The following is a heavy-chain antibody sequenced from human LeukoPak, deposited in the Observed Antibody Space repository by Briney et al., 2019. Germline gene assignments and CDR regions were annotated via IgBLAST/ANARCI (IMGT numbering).Heavy chain of an antibody. D-gene: IGHD5-24*01. V-gene: IGHV4-59*01. CDR3: AGGRDGSLPLY. Sequence: KPSQTLSLTCTVSGGSISSYYWSWIRQPPGKGLEWIGYIYYSGSTNYNPSLKSRVTISVDTSKNQFSLKLSSVTAADTAVYYCAGGRDGSLPLYWGQGTLVTVSS. CDR2: IYYSGST. CDR1: GGSISSYY. J-gene: IGHJ4*02.